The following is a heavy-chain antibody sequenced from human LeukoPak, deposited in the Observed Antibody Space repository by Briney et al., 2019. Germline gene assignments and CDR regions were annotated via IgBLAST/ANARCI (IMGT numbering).Heavy chain of an antibody. J-gene: IGHJ5*02. CDR2: FTGSGAST. CDR3: AKNQRIGMIESWFDP. CDR1: GFTFSSYG. D-gene: IGHD3-22*01. Sequence: GGTLRLSCAASGFTFSSYGVSWVRQAPGKGLEWVSGFTGSGASTYYADSVKGRFTISRDNSKNTLYLQMNSLRAEDTAVYYCAKNQRIGMIESWFDPWGQGTLVTVSS. V-gene: IGHV3-23*01.